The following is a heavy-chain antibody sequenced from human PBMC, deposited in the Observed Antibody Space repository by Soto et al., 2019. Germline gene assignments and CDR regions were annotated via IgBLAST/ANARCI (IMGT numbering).Heavy chain of an antibody. CDR1: GFTFSTYA. D-gene: IGHD3-10*01. CDR3: AKQRADYGSGSDTYYCDF. Sequence: EVQLLESGGGLVQPGGSLRLSCSTSGFTFSTYAMNWVRQAPGKGLEWVSGLSGSGGTTYYADSVRGRFTISIENSKNTLVLQMNSLRAEDTALYYCAKQRADYGSGSDTYYCDFWGQGTLVTVSS. CDR2: LSGSGGTT. J-gene: IGHJ4*02. V-gene: IGHV3-23*01.